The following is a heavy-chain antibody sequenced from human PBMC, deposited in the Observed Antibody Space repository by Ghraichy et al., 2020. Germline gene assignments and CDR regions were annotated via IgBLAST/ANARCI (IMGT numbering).Heavy chain of an antibody. CDR3: VKGRYSSTWSKTPHLIGDMDV. V-gene: IGHV3-30*18. J-gene: IGHJ6*02. D-gene: IGHD6-13*01. CDR2: ISHDGDNK. CDR1: GFTFSYYG. Sequence: LSLTCAASGFTFSYYGIHWVRQAPGKGLEWVAVISHDGDNKYYADSVKGRFTISRDNSKNTLYVQMSRLRGEDTAVYYCVKGRYSSTWSKTPHLIGDMDVWGQGTTVTVSS.